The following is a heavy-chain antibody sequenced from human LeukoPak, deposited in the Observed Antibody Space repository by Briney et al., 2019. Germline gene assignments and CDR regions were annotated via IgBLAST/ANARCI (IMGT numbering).Heavy chain of an antibody. CDR2: IWYDGSNK. CDR3: ARSWRPGIAVAGTGY. J-gene: IGHJ4*02. D-gene: IGHD6-19*01. Sequence: GGSLRLSCAASGFTFSSYGMHWVRQAPGKGLEWVAVIWYDGSNKYYADSVKGRFTISRGNSKNTLYLQMNSLRAEDTAVYYCARSWRPGIAVAGTGYWGQGTLVTVSS. CDR1: GFTFSSYG. V-gene: IGHV3-33*08.